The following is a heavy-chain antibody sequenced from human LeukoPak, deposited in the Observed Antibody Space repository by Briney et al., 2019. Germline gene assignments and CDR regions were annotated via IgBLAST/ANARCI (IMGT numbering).Heavy chain of an antibody. J-gene: IGHJ3*02. CDR3: ARQYYYDTSGYDAFDI. Sequence: PGGSLRLSCAASGFTFSTYEMNWVRQAPGRGLEWVSYISSSGSPIHYAHSVKGRFTVSRDNAKNSLYLQMNSLRAEDTAVYYCARQYYYDTSGYDAFDIWGQGTMVTVSS. CDR1: GFTFSTYE. D-gene: IGHD3-22*01. CDR2: ISSSGSPI. V-gene: IGHV3-48*03.